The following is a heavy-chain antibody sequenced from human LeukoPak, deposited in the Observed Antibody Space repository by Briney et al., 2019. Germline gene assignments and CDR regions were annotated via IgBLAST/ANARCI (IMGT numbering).Heavy chain of an antibody. D-gene: IGHD6-19*01. Sequence: GGSLRLSCAASGFIFSRYGMHWVRQAPGKGLEWVAYISYDGNKKDYADFVKGRFTVSRDNSKNSLYLQMNSLRAEDTAVYYCASWPVGWYGEDSWGQGTLVTVSS. CDR1: GFIFSRYG. CDR2: ISYDGNKK. V-gene: IGHV3-30*02. J-gene: IGHJ4*02. CDR3: ASWPVGWYGEDS.